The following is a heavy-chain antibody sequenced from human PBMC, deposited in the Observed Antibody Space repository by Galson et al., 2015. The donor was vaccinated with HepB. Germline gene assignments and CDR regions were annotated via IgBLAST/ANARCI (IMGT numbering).Heavy chain of an antibody. J-gene: IGHJ4*02. D-gene: IGHD2-15*01. V-gene: IGHV3-23*01. CDR3: AKGSDIVVIVPAYDY. CDR2: ISGSGAGT. Sequence: SLRLSCAASGFTFSSYAMTWVRQAPGKGLEWVSGISGSGAGTYYADSVKGRFTISRDNSKHTLYLEMNSLRGEDTALYYCAKGSDIVVIVPAYDYWGQGTLVTVSS. CDR1: GFTFSSYA.